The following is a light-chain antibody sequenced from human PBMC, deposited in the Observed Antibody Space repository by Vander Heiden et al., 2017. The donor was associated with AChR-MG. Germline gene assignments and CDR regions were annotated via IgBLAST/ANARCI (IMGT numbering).Light chain of an antibody. J-gene: IGKJ2*01. CDR3: QQYNDYSPYT. CDR1: QTIGSW. Sequence: DIQMTQSPSTLSASVGVRVTITCRASQTIGSWLAWYQQKPGKAPKLLIYKASSLESGVPSRFSGSGSGTEFTLTISSLQPDDFATYYCQQYNDYSPYTFGQGTNLEIK. V-gene: IGKV1-5*03. CDR2: KAS.